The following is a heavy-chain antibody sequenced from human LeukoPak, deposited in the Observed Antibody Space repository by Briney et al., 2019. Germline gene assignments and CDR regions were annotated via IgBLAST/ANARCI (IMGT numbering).Heavy chain of an antibody. CDR3: ARRGYYYDSSGYYYDYFDY. CDR1: GGSISSSSCH. J-gene: IGHJ4*02. CDR2: IYYNGST. V-gene: IGHV4-39*01. D-gene: IGHD3-22*01. Sequence: PSETLSLTCTVSGGSISSSSCHWGWIRQPPGKGLEWIGSIYYNGSTYYNPSLKSRVTISVGTSKNLFSLKLSSVTAADTAVYYCARRGYYYDSSGYYYDYFDYWGQGTLVTVSS.